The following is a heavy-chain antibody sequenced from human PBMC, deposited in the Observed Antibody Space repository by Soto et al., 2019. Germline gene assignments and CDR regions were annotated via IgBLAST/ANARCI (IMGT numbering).Heavy chain of an antibody. J-gene: IGHJ6*02. CDR1: GGSISSSSYY. CDR3: ARTGVLYYYYGMDV. Sequence: SETLSLPCTASGGSISSSSYYWGWIRQPPGKGLEWIGSIYYSGSTYYNPSLKSRVTISVDTSKNQFSLKLSSVTAADTAVYYCARTGVLYYYYGMDVWGQGTTVTVS. V-gene: IGHV4-39*01. CDR2: IYYSGST. D-gene: IGHD7-27*01.